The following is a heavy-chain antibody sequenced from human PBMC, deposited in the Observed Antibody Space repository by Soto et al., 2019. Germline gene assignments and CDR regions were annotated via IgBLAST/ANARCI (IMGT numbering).Heavy chain of an antibody. J-gene: IGHJ4*02. CDR1: GGSFSGYY. Sequence: TSETLSLTCAVYGGSFSGYYWSWIRQPPGKGLEWIGEINHSGSTNYNPSLKSRVTISVDTSKNQFSLKLSSVTAADTAVYYCAREVIVATSHFDYWGQGTLVTVSS. D-gene: IGHD5-12*01. CDR2: INHSGST. CDR3: AREVIVATSHFDY. V-gene: IGHV4-34*01.